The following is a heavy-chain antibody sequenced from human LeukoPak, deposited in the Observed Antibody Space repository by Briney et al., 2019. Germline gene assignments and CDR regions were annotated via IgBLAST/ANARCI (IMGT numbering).Heavy chain of an antibody. D-gene: IGHD2-21*02. Sequence: GGSLRLSCAASGFTFSSYAMSWVRQAPGKGLEWVSAISGSGGSTYYADSVKGRFTISRDNSKNTLYLQMNSLRAEDTAVYYCARGEAYCGGDCLTYAFDIWGQGTMVTVSS. V-gene: IGHV3-23*01. J-gene: IGHJ3*02. CDR3: ARGEAYCGGDCLTYAFDI. CDR2: ISGSGGST. CDR1: GFTFSSYA.